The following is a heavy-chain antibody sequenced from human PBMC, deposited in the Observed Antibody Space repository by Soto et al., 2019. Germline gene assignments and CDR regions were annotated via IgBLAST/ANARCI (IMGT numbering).Heavy chain of an antibody. D-gene: IGHD6-19*01. CDR2: IYYSGST. CDR1: GGSISTYY. Sequence: PSETLSLTCTVSGGSISTYYWSWIRQPPGKGLEWIGYIYYSGSTSYNPSLKSRVTTSVDTSKNQFSLKLRSVTAADTAVYYCASDRSSGWDQGYGMDVWGQGTTVTVSS. V-gene: IGHV4-59*01. J-gene: IGHJ6*02. CDR3: ASDRSSGWDQGYGMDV.